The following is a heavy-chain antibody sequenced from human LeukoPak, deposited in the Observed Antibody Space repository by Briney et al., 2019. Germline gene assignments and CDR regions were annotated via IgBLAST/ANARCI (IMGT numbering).Heavy chain of an antibody. J-gene: IGHJ4*02. V-gene: IGHV2-5*02. D-gene: IGHD4-23*01. CDR1: GFSLSTTGVA. Sequence: SGPTLVKPTQTLTQACTFPGFSLSTTGVAVGSIPQPPGPPLVWLALIYWDDDKRYSPSLKSRLTITKDTSKNQVVLTMTNMGPVDTATYFCAHRVTNSLFDYWGQGTLVTVSS. CDR2: IYWDDDK. CDR3: AHRVTNSLFDY.